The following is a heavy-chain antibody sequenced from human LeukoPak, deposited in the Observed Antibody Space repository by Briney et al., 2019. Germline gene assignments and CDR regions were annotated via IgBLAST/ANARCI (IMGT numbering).Heavy chain of an antibody. CDR2: IYYTGNT. J-gene: IGHJ4*02. V-gene: IGHV4-39*01. CDR3: ARQTGSGLFILP. D-gene: IGHD3/OR15-3a*01. CDR1: GVSIGSSYSY. Sequence: SETLSLTCTVSGVSIGSSYSYWGWIRQPPGMGLEWIGSIYYTGNTYYNASLKSQVSISIDTSKNQFSLKLTSVTAADTAVYYCARQTGSGLFILPGGQGTLVIVSS.